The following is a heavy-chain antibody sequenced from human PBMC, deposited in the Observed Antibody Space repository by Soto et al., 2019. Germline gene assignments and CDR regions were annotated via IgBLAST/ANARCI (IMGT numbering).Heavy chain of an antibody. J-gene: IGHJ4*02. CDR2: ISGSGGST. CDR3: AKAPQYYYDSSGYYGSGAFDY. Sequence: GGSLRLSCAASGFTFSSYAMSWVRQAPGKGLEWVSAISGSGGSTYYADSVKGRFTISRDNSKNTLYLQMNSLRAEDTAVYYCAKAPQYYYDSSGYYGSGAFDYWGQGTLVTVSS. V-gene: IGHV3-23*01. D-gene: IGHD3-22*01. CDR1: GFTFSSYA.